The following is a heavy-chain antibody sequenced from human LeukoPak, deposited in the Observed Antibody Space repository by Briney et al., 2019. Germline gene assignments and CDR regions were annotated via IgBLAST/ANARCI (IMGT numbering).Heavy chain of an antibody. D-gene: IGHD3-22*01. V-gene: IGHV5-51*01. J-gene: IGHJ4*02. CDR2: IYPGDSDT. CDR3: ARRVRYYYDSSGYYYLDY. CDR1: GYSFTSYW. Sequence: GESLKISCKGSGYSFTSYWIGWVRQMPGKGLEWMGIIYPGDSDTRYSPSFQGQVTISADKSISTAYLQWSSLKASDTAMYYCARRVRYYYDSSGYYYLDYWGQGTLVTVSS.